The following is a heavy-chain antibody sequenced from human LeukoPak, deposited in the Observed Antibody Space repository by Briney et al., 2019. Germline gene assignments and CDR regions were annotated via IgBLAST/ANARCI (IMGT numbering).Heavy chain of an antibody. V-gene: IGHV5-51*01. CDR1: GYSFTSYW. D-gene: IGHD3-22*01. Sequence: GESLKISCKGSGYSFTSYWIGWVRQMPGKGLEWMGIIYPGDSDTRYSPSFQGQVTISADKSIGIAYLQWSSLKASDTAMYYCARQNYYDSSGYTGGAFDIWGQGTMVTVSS. CDR2: IYPGDSDT. CDR3: ARQNYYDSSGYTGGAFDI. J-gene: IGHJ3*02.